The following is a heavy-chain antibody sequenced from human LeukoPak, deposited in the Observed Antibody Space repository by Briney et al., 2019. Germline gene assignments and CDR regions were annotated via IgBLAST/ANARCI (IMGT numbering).Heavy chain of an antibody. CDR1: GFTFSRNG. CDR2: IQYDGSNK. J-gene: IGHJ4*02. V-gene: IGHV3-30*02. Sequence: GGSLRLSCAASGFTFSRNGMHWVRQAPGKGLEWVAFIQYDGSNKYYADSVKGRFTISRDNSKNTLYLQMNSLRAEDTAVFYCAKDSLWGQGTLVTVSS. CDR3: AKDSL.